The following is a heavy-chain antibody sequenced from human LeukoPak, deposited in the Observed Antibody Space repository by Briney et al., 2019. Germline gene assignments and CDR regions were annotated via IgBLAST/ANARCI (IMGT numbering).Heavy chain of an antibody. D-gene: IGHD6-19*01. J-gene: IGHJ4*02. V-gene: IGHV1-2*02. CDR1: GYTFTGYY. CDR2: INPNSGGT. CDR3: ARGSAVAGPTLPRY. Sequence: ASVKVSCKASGYTFTGYYMHWVRQAPGQGLEWTGWINPNSGGTNYAQKFQGRVTMTRDTSISTAYMELSRLRSDDTAVYYCARGSAVAGPTLPRYWGQGTLVTVSS.